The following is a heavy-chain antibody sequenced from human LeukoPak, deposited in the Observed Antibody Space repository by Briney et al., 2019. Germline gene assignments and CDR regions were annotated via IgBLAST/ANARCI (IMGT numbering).Heavy chain of an antibody. Sequence: AGGSLRLSCAASGFTFSSYGMHWVRQAPGKGLEWVAVISYDGSKKYYADSVEGRFTISRDDSKSTLYLQMNNLRAEDTAVYYCAKRGGTVTASWRAFDIWGQGTMVTVSS. CDR2: ISYDGSKK. CDR1: GFTFSSYG. CDR3: AKRGGTVTASWRAFDI. J-gene: IGHJ3*02. V-gene: IGHV3-30*18. D-gene: IGHD4-17*01.